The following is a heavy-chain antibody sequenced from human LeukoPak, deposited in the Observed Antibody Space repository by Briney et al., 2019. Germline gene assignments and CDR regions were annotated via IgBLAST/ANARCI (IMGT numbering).Heavy chain of an antibody. CDR1: GGSIRSNNW. V-gene: IGHV4-4*02. D-gene: IGHD6-13*01. Sequence: SETLSLTCAVSGGSIRSNNWWTWVRQPPGKGLEWIGEIFHSGSTNYNSSLKSRVTISLDESENHFSLKLSSVTAADTAVYYCARKGSDTWYTYWFAPWGQGTLVTVSS. CDR3: ARKGSDTWYTYWFAP. CDR2: IFHSGST. J-gene: IGHJ5*02.